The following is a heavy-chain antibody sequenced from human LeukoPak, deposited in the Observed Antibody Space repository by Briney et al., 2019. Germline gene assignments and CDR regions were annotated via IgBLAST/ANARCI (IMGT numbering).Heavy chain of an antibody. CDR1: GFTFDDYA. V-gene: IGHV3-9*01. D-gene: IGHD2-21*02. CDR2: ISWNSDNI. CDR3: ARTLAYCGGDCYSAFDY. Sequence: GGSLRLSCAASGFTFDDYAMHWVRQAPGKGLEWVSGISWNSDNIGYADSVKGRFTISRDNAKNSLYLQMNSLRAEDTAVYYCARTLAYCGGDCYSAFDYWGQGTLVTVSS. J-gene: IGHJ4*02.